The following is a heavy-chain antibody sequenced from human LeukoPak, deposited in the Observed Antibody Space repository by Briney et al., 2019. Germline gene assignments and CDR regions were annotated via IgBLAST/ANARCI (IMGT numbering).Heavy chain of an antibody. J-gene: IGHJ4*02. CDR3: ARLKDDVTKLDY. CDR1: GFTFGRYW. Sequence: GGSLRLSCAGSGFTFGRYWMSRVRQAPGKGLEWAASINQGGSRLHYLDSVTGRFIISRDDAQNPLFLQMTRLRVDDTAVYYCARLKDDVTKLDYWGQGTLVSVSS. D-gene: IGHD2-8*01. V-gene: IGHV3-7*01. CDR2: INQGGSRL.